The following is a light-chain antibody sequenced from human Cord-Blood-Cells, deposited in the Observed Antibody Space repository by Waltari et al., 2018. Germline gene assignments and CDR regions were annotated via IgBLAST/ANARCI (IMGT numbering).Light chain of an antibody. CDR2: EGS. V-gene: IGLV2-23*03. CDR3: CSYAGSSTFV. Sequence: QSALTQPASVSGSPGQSITISCTGTSSDVGSYNLVSWYQQHPGKAPKLMIYEGSKRPSGGSNRLSGSKSGNTASLTISGLQAEDEADYYCCSYAGSSTFVVGTGTKVTVL. CDR1: SSDVGSYNL. J-gene: IGLJ1*01.